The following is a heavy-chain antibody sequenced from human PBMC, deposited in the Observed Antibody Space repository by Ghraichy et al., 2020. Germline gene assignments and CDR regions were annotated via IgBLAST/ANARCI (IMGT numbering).Heavy chain of an antibody. J-gene: IGHJ6*02. V-gene: IGHV3-33*06. CDR2: IWYDGSDK. CDR3: AKDSAGSSRAGMDV. Sequence: GGSLRLSCVASGFSFDAHGMHWVRQAPGKGLEWVAAIWYDGSDKYYADSVKGRFTISRDNSKKTVSLQMNSLRPEDTAVYHCAKDSAGSSRAGMDVWGQGTTVTVSS. D-gene: IGHD4/OR15-4a*01. CDR1: GFSFDAHG.